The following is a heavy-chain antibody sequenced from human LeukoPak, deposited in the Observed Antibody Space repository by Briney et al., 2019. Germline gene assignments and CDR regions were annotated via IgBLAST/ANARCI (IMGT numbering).Heavy chain of an antibody. D-gene: IGHD1-1*01. Sequence: GGSLRLSCTASGFTFRNYWMHWVRQAPGKGLVWVSRLDGDGSSTSYADSVKGRFTISRDNAKNSLYLQMNSLRAEDTAVYYCARGLERYNWNDDNYYYYMDVWGKGTTVTVSS. CDR2: LDGDGSST. CDR1: GFTFRNYW. V-gene: IGHV3-74*01. J-gene: IGHJ6*03. CDR3: ARGLERYNWNDDNYYYYMDV.